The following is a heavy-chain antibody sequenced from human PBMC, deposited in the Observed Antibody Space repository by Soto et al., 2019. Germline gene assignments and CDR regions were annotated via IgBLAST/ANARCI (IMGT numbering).Heavy chain of an antibody. Sequence: GGSLRLSCAASGFAFSSYTMNWVRQAPGKGLEWVSSISGGGDYIYYTGSVKGRFSISRDNAKNSLYLQMDSLRAEDTAVYYCASLSRFALDYRGQGTLVTVSS. CDR2: ISGGGDYI. CDR1: GFAFSSYT. CDR3: ASLSRFALDY. J-gene: IGHJ4*01. D-gene: IGHD3-10*01. V-gene: IGHV3-21*01.